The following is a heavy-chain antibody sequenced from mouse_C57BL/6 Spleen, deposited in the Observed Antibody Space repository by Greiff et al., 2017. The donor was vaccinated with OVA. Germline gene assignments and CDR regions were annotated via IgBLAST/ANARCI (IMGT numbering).Heavy chain of an antibody. V-gene: IGHV1-81*01. Sequence: QVQLKESGAELARPGASVKLSCKASGYTFTSYGISWVKQRTGQGLEWIGEIYPRSGNTYYNEKFKGKATLTADKSSSTAYMELRSLTSEDSAVYFCARAEGLGAYPPATWFAYWGQGTLVTVSA. J-gene: IGHJ3*01. CDR3: ARAEGLGAYPPATWFAY. CDR1: GYTFTSYG. CDR2: IYPRSGNT. D-gene: IGHD1-1*02.